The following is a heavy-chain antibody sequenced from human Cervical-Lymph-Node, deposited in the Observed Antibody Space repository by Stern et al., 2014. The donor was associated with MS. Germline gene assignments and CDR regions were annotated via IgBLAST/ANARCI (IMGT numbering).Heavy chain of an antibody. Sequence: VQLVESGGAVVQPGRSLRLSCAASGFTFSSYGMHWVRQAPGKGLEWGTVISYDGNHKYYAASVKVRFTISRDKSKNTLHLQMNSLTPDDTAIYYCARDYEDTSMLFDLWGQGTLVTVSS. CDR2: ISYDGNHK. CDR1: GFTFSSYG. J-gene: IGHJ4*02. CDR3: ARDYEDTSMLFDL. V-gene: IGHV3-30*03. D-gene: IGHD3/OR15-3a*01.